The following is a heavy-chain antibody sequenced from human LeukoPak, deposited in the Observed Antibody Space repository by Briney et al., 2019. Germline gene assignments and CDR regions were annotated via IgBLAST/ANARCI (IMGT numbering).Heavy chain of an antibody. CDR1: GGSISSGGYY. V-gene: IGHV4-61*08. J-gene: IGHJ6*02. CDR3: ARGRRLMDYYYYGMDV. D-gene: IGHD5-24*01. CDR2: IYYSGST. Sequence: PSETLSLTCTVSGGSISSGGYYWSWIRQHPGKGLEWIGYIYYSGSTNYNPSLKSRVTISVDTSKNQFSLKLSSVTAADTAVYYCARGRRLMDYYYYGMDVWGQGTTVTVSS.